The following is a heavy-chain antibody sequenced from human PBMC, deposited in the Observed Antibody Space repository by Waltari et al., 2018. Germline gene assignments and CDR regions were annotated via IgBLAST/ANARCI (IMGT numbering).Heavy chain of an antibody. CDR1: GYYFHTYC. Sequence: QVQLVQSGSEVKKPGASVTVAFRASGYYFHTYCLPWVRQGPGQGLEWMGWISPYNDDTKYSKNFQGRISMTTDLTTRTAYMELRRLRADDTAVYYCARDFWSQTSGRELSLMDVWGKGTTVTVSS. V-gene: IGHV1-18*01. CDR3: ARDFWSQTSGRELSLMDV. D-gene: IGHD3-3*01. CDR2: ISPYNDDT. J-gene: IGHJ6*03.